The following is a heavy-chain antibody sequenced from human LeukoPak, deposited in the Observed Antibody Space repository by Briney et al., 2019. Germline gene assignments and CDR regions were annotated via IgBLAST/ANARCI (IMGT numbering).Heavy chain of an antibody. CDR1: GFTFSSYA. V-gene: IGHV3-30-3*01. CDR3: ARVLYSGSWYLGF. J-gene: IGHJ4*02. CDR2: ISYDGSIK. D-gene: IGHD6-13*01. Sequence: GGSLRLSCAASGFTFSSYAMHWVRQVPDTGLEGVAVISYDGSIKYYADSVKGRFTISRDNSKNTLYLQMSSLRTEDTAVYYCARVLYSGSWYLGFWGQGTLVTVSS.